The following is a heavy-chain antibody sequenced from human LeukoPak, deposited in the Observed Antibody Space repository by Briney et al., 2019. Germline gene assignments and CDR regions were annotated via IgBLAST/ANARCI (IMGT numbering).Heavy chain of an antibody. Sequence: PSKTLSLTCAVYGGSFSAFYWSWIRQPPGKGLEWIGEINHSGSTNYNPSLKSRVTISIDTSKNQFSLKLSSVTAADTAVYYCARVSGSYYSYYYYYMDVWGKGTTVTVSS. V-gene: IGHV4-34*01. CDR2: INHSGST. CDR1: GGSFSAFY. CDR3: ARVSGSYYSYYYYYMDV. D-gene: IGHD1-26*01. J-gene: IGHJ6*03.